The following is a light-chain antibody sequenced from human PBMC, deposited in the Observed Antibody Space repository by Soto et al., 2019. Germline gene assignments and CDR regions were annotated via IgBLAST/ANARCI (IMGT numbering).Light chain of an antibody. Sequence: EVVLTQSPGTLSVSPGERATLSCRASESVRTSLAWYQQKPGRSPSLLIYGASTRATGLPARFSGSGSGTEFTLTISSLQSEDFAVYYCQQCADWPRTFGQGTKVDIK. V-gene: IGKV3-15*01. J-gene: IGKJ1*01. CDR1: ESVRTS. CDR3: QQCADWPRT. CDR2: GAS.